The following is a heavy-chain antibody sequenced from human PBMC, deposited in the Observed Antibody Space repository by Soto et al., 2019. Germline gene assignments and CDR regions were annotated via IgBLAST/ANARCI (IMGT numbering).Heavy chain of an antibody. J-gene: IGHJ4*02. Sequence: PSETLSLTCTVSGGSISTYYWSWIRQPPGKGLEWIGYIYFSGSTSYSPSLESRVTMSLDTSKNQVSLNLTSVTAADTAVYYCARVGGLRWNFDYWGQGTLVTVSS. CDR1: GGSISTYY. CDR2: IYFSGST. CDR3: ARVGGLRWNFDY. V-gene: IGHV4-59*01. D-gene: IGHD4-17*01.